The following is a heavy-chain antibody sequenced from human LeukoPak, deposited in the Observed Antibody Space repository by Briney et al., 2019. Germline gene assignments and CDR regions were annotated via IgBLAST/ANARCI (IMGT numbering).Heavy chain of an antibody. CDR3: ARGLGDYGDYVGRFDY. J-gene: IGHJ4*02. CDR2: ISSGSNYI. D-gene: IGHD4-17*01. V-gene: IGHV3-21*01. Sequence: PGGSLRLSCVASGFTFSKYGMHWVRQAPGKGLEWVSSISSGSNYIYYADSVKGRFTISRDNAKNPLYLQMNSLRAEDTAVYYCARGLGDYGDYVGRFDYWGQGTLVTVSS. CDR1: GFTFSKYG.